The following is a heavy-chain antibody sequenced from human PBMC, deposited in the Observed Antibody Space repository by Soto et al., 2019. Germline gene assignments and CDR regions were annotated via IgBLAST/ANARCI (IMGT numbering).Heavy chain of an antibody. CDR1: GYTFSDFY. J-gene: IGHJ4*02. V-gene: IGHV1-2*02. Sequence: GASVKVSCKASGYTFSDFYLHWVRQAPGHGVEWVGWINPTRGGTNYAQKFRDRVTVTADPSISTAYMEFSRLSSDDTAVYYCAKGVTAATSGSLSHFDTWGQGTVVTVSS. CDR2: INPTRGGT. CDR3: AKGVTAATSGSLSHFDT. D-gene: IGHD6-19*01.